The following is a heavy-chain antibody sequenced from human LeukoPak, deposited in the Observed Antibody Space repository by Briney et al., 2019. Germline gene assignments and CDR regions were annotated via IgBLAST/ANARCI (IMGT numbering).Heavy chain of an antibody. J-gene: IGHJ6*03. D-gene: IGHD2-21*01. CDR1: GFSFDDYA. CDR3: AKEFARHNYYYYYMDV. Sequence: PGGSLRLSCAASGFSFDDYAMHWVRQAPGKGLEWVSGINWNSGSIGYADSVKGRFTISRDNAKNSLCLQMNSLRAEDTALYYCAKEFARHNYYYYYMDVWGKGTTVTISS. V-gene: IGHV3-9*01. CDR2: INWNSGSI.